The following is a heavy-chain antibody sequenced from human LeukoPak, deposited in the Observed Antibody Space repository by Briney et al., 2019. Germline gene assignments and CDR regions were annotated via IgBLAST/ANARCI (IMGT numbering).Heavy chain of an antibody. D-gene: IGHD3-3*01. J-gene: IGHJ5*02. Sequence: SETLSLTCTVSGGSISSSSYYWGWIRQPPGKGLEWIGSIYYSGSTYYNPSLKSRVTISVDTSKNQFSLKLSSVTPADTAVYYCARHLVPRDDFWSGYTDPYHWFDPWGQGTLVTVSS. V-gene: IGHV4-39*01. CDR2: IYYSGST. CDR3: ARHLVPRDDFWSGYTDPYHWFDP. CDR1: GGSISSSSYY.